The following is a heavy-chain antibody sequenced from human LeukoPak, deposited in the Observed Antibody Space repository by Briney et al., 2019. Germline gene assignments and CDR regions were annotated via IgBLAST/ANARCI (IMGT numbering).Heavy chain of an antibody. CDR1: GYTFTGYY. CDR3: AREGGIGQYYFDY. J-gene: IGHJ4*02. V-gene: IGHV1-2*06. Sequence: ASVKVSCKASGYTFTGYYMHWARQAPGQGLEWMGRINPNSGGTNYAQKFQGRVTMTRDTSISTAYMELSRLRSDDTAVYYCAREGGIGQYYFDYWGQGTLVTVSS. D-gene: IGHD2-21*01. CDR2: INPNSGGT.